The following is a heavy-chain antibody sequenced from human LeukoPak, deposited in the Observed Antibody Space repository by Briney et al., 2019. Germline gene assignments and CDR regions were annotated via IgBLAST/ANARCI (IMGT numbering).Heavy chain of an antibody. CDR2: INSDGSST. Sequence: GGSLRLSCAASGFTFSSYWMHWVRQAPGKGLVWVSRINSDGSSTRYAASVKARFTISRDNAKNTLYLQMNSLRAEAKAVYYCARTAGHYDFRSGYFYYFDYWGQGTLVTVSS. V-gene: IGHV3-74*01. D-gene: IGHD3-3*01. J-gene: IGHJ4*02. CDR3: ARTAGHYDFRSGYFYYFDY. CDR1: GFTFSSYW.